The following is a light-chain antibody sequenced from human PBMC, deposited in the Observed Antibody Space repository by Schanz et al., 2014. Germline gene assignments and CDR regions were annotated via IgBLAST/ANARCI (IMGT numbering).Light chain of an antibody. Sequence: EIVLTQSPGSLSLSPGERGTLSCRASQGVTSNYLAWYQQRPGQAPRLLIYDASNRATGIPARFSGSGSGTDFTLTISSLEPEDFAVYYCQQRSNWWTFGQGTKVEIK. CDR1: QGVTSNY. CDR2: DAS. CDR3: QQRSNWWT. J-gene: IGKJ1*01. V-gene: IGKV3D-11*01.